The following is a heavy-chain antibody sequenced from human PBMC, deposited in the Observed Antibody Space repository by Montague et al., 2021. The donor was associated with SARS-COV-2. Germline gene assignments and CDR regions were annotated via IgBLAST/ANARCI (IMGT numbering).Heavy chain of an antibody. D-gene: IGHD3-9*01. Sequence: SLRLSCAASGFTFDDYGMSWVRQAPGKGLEWVSGINWNGGSTGYADSVKDRFTISRDNAKNSLYLQMNSLRAEDTALYYCARDYDILTGYYNDHYYYYGMDVWGQGTTVTVSS. J-gene: IGHJ6*02. CDR1: GFTFDDYG. CDR3: ARDYDILTGYYNDHYYYYGMDV. V-gene: IGHV3-20*04. CDR2: INWNGGST.